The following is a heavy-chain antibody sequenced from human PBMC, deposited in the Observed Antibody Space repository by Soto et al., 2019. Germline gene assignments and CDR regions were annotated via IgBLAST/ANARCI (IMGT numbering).Heavy chain of an antibody. Sequence: SETLSLTCAVYGGSFSGYYWSWIRQPPGKGLEWIGEINHSGSTNYNPSLKSRVTISVDTSKNQFSLKLSSVTAADTAVYYCARATGNDAFDIWGQGTMVTVSS. J-gene: IGHJ3*02. D-gene: IGHD2-15*01. CDR3: ARATGNDAFDI. CDR1: GGSFSGYY. CDR2: INHSGST. V-gene: IGHV4-34*01.